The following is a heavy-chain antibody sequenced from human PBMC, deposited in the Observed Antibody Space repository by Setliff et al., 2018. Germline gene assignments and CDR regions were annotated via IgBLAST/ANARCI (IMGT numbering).Heavy chain of an antibody. D-gene: IGHD1-26*01. Sequence: SETLSLTCTVSGGSISSGSYFWSWIRQPAGKGLEWIGHIYTSGSTNYNPSLKSRVTMSVDTSKNQFSLKLSSVTAADTAVYYCARKGISALSGAFDMWGQGTMVTVSS. CDR3: ARKGISALSGAFDM. CDR1: GGSISSGSYF. V-gene: IGHV4-61*09. CDR2: IYTSGST. J-gene: IGHJ3*02.